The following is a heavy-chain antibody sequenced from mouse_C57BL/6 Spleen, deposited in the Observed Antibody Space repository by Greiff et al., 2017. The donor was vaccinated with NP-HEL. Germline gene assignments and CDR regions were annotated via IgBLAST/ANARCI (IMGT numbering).Heavy chain of an antibody. CDR2: IFPGSGST. Sequence: QVQLQQSGPELVKPGASVKISCKASGYTFTDYYINWVKQRPGQGLEWIGWIFPGSGSTYYNEKFKGKATLTVDKSSSTAYMLLSSLTSEDSAVYFCARDYYGSSWGYFDVWGTGTTVTVSS. CDR3: ARDYYGSSWGYFDV. CDR1: GYTFTDYY. V-gene: IGHV1-75*01. J-gene: IGHJ1*03. D-gene: IGHD1-1*01.